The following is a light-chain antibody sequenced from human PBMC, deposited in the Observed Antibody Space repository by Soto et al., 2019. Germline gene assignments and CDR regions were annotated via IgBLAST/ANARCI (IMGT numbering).Light chain of an antibody. CDR2: NHN. V-gene: IGLV1-44*01. J-gene: IGLJ2*01. Sequence: QAVVTQPPSASGTPGQRVTLSCSGSKSNIGSNTVTWYRQLPGAAPKLLIYNHNQRPSGVPDRFSASKSGTSASLAISGLQSEDEADYYCATWDDSLTGVVFGGGTKLTVL. CDR3: ATWDDSLTGVV. CDR1: KSNIGSNT.